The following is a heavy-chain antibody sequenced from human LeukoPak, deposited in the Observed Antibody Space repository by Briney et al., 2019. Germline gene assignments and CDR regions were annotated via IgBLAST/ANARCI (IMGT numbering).Heavy chain of an antibody. V-gene: IGHV3-7*01. CDR2: IKQDGSQK. CDR3: VREVYRDSWPDS. J-gene: IGHJ5*01. D-gene: IGHD5-12*01. Sequence: PGGSLRLSCAASGFTFSTYWMNWVRQLPGKGLEWLANIKQDGSQKYYVDSVKGRFTISRDNAKNSLYLQMNSLRAEDTAVYYCVREVYRDSWPDSWGQGTLVTVPS. CDR1: GFTFSTYW.